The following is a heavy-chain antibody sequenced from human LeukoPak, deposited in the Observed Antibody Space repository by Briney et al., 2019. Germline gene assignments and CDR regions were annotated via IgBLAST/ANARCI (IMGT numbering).Heavy chain of an antibody. CDR3: AREGGPYRPLDY. V-gene: IGHV3-33*01. Sequence: GGSLRLSCAASGFTFSNYAMHWVRQAPGKGLEWVAVIWYDGSNNYYADSVKGRFTISRDNSKNTLYLQMNSLRAEDTAVYYCAREGGPYRPLDYSGQGTLVTVSS. J-gene: IGHJ4*02. CDR1: GFTFSNYA. CDR2: IWYDGSNN.